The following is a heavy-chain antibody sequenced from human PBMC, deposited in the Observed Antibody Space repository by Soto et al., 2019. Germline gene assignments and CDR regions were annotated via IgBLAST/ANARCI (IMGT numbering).Heavy chain of an antibody. CDR3: ARVGGTVTSDY. Sequence: QVHLVESGGGVVQPGRSLRLSCAASGFPFSAYGMHWVRQAPGKGLEWLAMIYYDGNNKYYAPSVEGRFIISRDNSKNTLYLQMNGVRVEDSAVYYCARVGGTVTSDYWGQGTLVIVSS. J-gene: IGHJ4*02. CDR2: IYYDGNNK. CDR1: GFPFSAYG. D-gene: IGHD4-17*01. V-gene: IGHV3-33*01.